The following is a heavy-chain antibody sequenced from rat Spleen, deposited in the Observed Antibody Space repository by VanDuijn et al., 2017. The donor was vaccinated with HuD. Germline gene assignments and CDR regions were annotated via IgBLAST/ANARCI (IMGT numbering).Heavy chain of an antibody. CDR2: INSAGNT. CDR3: ARTNNTYYYLMEA. CDR1: GYSITSGYG. V-gene: IGHV3-3*01. Sequence: EVQLQESGPGLVKPSQSLSLTCSVTGYSITSGYGWNWIRKFPGNKLEWMGYINSAGNTNYNPPLRSQISITRDTSKNQFFLQLTSVTTGDTATYYCARTNNTYYYLMEACGQGASVTVSS. J-gene: IGHJ4*01. D-gene: IGHD1-10*01.